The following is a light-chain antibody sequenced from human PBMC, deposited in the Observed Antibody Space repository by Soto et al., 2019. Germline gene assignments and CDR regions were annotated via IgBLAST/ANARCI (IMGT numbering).Light chain of an antibody. CDR2: SNN. V-gene: IGLV1-44*01. CDR3: AAWDDSLNGYV. CDR1: RSNIGANT. J-gene: IGLJ1*01. Sequence: QSALTQPPSASGTPGQRVTISCSGSRSNIGANTVNWYQQLPGTAPKLLIYSNNLRPSGVPDRFSGSKSGTSASLAISGLQSEDEADYYCAAWDDSLNGYVFGSGTKLTVL.